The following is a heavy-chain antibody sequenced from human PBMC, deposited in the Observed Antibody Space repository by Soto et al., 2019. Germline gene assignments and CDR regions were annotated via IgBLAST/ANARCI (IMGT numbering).Heavy chain of an antibody. D-gene: IGHD3-10*01. V-gene: IGHV5-51*01. CDR2: IFPGDSDT. Sequence: PGESLKISFNASGFSLNTYWICWVRQKPVKGLEWMGSIFPGDSDTRYSPSFQGQVIISADRSISTAYLQWRSLKASDTAIYYCAKQNYFGSRSSFWYYRSDLLGQRTTVTVSS. J-gene: IGHJ6*02. CDR1: GFSLNTYW. CDR3: AKQNYFGSRSSFWYYRSDL.